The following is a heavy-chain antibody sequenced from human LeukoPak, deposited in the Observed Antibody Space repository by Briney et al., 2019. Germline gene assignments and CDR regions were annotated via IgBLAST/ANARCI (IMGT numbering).Heavy chain of an antibody. J-gene: IGHJ4*02. CDR1: GFTFSSYW. Sequence: GGSLRLSCAASGFTFSSYWMTWVRQAPGKGLEWVANIKQDGSETNYVDSVKGRFTISRDNAKNSLYLQMNTLRAEDTAVYYCAGGITMVRGGDYWGLGTLVTVYS. CDR2: IKQDGSET. CDR3: AGGITMVRGGDY. D-gene: IGHD3-10*01. V-gene: IGHV3-7*04.